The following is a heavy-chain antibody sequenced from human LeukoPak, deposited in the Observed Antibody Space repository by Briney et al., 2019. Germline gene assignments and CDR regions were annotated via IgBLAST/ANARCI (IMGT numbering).Heavy chain of an antibody. D-gene: IGHD4-23*01. J-gene: IGHJ5*02. CDR1: GFTFSSTG. CDR2: ISSATSTI. CDR3: ARDVTYYGGDWFDP. V-gene: IGHV3-48*04. Sequence: EGSLRLSCAASGFTFSSTGMNWVRQAPGKGLEWVSYISSATSTIYYADSVRGRFTISRDNAKNSLYLQMNSLRAEDTAVYYRARDVTYYGGDWFDPWGQGTLVTVSS.